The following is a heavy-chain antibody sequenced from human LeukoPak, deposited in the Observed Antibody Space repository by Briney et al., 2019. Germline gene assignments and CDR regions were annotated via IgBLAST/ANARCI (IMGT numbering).Heavy chain of an antibody. V-gene: IGHV5-51*01. CDR1: GYSFTSYW. D-gene: IGHD6-13*01. CDR3: ARSIAAAGTVNWFDP. Sequence: GESLKISCQGSGYSFTSYWIGWVRQMPGKGLEWMGIIYPGDSDTRYSPSFQGQVTISADKSISTAYLQWSSLKASDTAMYYCARSIAAAGTVNWFDPWGQGTLVTVSS. CDR2: IYPGDSDT. J-gene: IGHJ5*02.